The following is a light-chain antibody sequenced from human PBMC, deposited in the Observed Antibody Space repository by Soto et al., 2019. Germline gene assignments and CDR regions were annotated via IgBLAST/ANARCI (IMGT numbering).Light chain of an antibody. V-gene: IGLV6-57*04. CDR3: QSYDSDFVV. J-gene: IGLJ2*01. CDR1: SGSIANNY. CDR2: ENN. Sequence: NFMLTQPHSVSESPGKTLSISCTRSSGSIANNYVQWYQQRPGIAPTTVIYENNQRLSGVPDRFSGSTDGSSNSASLTISVLQTEDEADYYCQSYDSDFVVFGGGTKLTVL.